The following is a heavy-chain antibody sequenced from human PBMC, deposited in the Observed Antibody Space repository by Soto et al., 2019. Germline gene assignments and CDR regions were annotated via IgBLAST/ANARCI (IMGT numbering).Heavy chain of an antibody. CDR2: ISSSSSYT. D-gene: IGHD4-4*01. CDR1: RFTFSNYS. Sequence: PGGSLRLSCAASRFTFSNYSMNWVRQAPGKGLEWVSSISSSSSYTYYADSVKGRFTVSRDNAKNSLYLQMNGLRAEDTAVYYCAREGAVTYNWFDPWGQGTLVTVSS. V-gene: IGHV3-21*01. J-gene: IGHJ5*02. CDR3: AREGAVTYNWFDP.